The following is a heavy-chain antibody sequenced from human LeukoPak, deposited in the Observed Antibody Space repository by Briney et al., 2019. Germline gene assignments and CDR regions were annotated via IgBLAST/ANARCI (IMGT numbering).Heavy chain of an antibody. V-gene: IGHV3-30*02. CDR3: AKAESSSSGYYYYMDV. CDR2: IHYDESNE. J-gene: IGHJ6*03. D-gene: IGHD6-6*01. CDR1: GFSFSYG. Sequence: GGSLRLSCVASGFSFSYGMHWVRQAPGKGLEWLTFIHYDESNEYYADSVKGRFTISRDNSKNTLYLQMNSLRAEDMAVYFCAKAESSSSGYYYYMDVWGKGTTVTVSS.